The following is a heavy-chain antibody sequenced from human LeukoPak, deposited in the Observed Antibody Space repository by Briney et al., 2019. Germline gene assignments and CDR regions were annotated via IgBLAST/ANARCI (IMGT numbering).Heavy chain of an antibody. Sequence: PGGSLRLSCAASGFTFSSYGMHWVRQAPGKGLEWVAVISYDGSNKYYADSVKGRFTISRDNSKNSLYLQMNSLRAEDTAVYYCAREGGSQRWGRSNWFDPWGQGTLVTVSS. CDR1: GFTFSSYG. J-gene: IGHJ5*02. CDR3: AREGGSQRWGRSNWFDP. CDR2: ISYDGSNK. V-gene: IGHV3-30*03. D-gene: IGHD1-26*01.